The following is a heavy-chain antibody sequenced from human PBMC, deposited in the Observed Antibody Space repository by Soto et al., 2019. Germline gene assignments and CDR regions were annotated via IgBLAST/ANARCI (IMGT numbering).Heavy chain of an antibody. CDR3: ALALLNAGDAFDT. J-gene: IGHJ3*02. V-gene: IGHV1-69*13. Sequence: SVKVSCKASGGTFSSDAISWVRQAPGQGLEWMGGIIPIFGTANYAQKFQGRVTITAEESTSTAYMELSSLRSEDTAVYYCALALLNAGDAFDTWGQGTMVTAS. D-gene: IGHD3-3*02. CDR1: GGTFSSDA. CDR2: IIPIFGTA.